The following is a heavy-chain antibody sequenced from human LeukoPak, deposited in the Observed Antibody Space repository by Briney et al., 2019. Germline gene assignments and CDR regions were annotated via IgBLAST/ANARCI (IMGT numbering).Heavy chain of an antibody. J-gene: IGHJ4*02. CDR1: GFTFSSHW. CDR3: ARDPQYYYGSGYYFDY. D-gene: IGHD3-10*01. Sequence: PGGSLRLSCAASGFTFSSHWMSWVRQAPGKGLEWVATIKEDGSEKYYVDSVKGRFTISRDNARNSLFLQMNSLRAEDTAVYYCARDPQYYYGSGYYFDYWGQGTLVTVSS. CDR2: IKEDGSEK. V-gene: IGHV3-7*01.